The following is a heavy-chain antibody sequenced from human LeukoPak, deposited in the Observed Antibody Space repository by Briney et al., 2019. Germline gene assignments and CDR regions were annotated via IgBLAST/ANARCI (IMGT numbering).Heavy chain of an antibody. V-gene: IGHV3-15*01. CDR3: TTAASSSWDYDY. D-gene: IGHD6-13*01. CDR2: IKCKTDGGTT. J-gene: IGHJ4*02. CDR1: GFTFSNAW. Sequence: GGSLRLSCAASGFTFSNAWMSWVRQAPGKGLEWVGRIKCKTDGGTTDYAAPVKGRFTISRDDSKNTLYLQMNSLKTEDTAVYYCTTAASSSWDYDYWGQGTLVTVSS.